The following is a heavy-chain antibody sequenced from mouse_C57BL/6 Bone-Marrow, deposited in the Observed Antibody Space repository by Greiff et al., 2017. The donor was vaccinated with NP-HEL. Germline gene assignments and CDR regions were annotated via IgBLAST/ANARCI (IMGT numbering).Heavy chain of an antibody. D-gene: IGHD1-1*01. J-gene: IGHJ4*01. CDR1: GYAFSSSW. CDR2: IYPGDGDT. CDR3: VYYYGSSPLYAMDY. V-gene: IGHV1-82*01. Sequence: VQLQQSGPELVKPGASVKISCKASGYAFSSSWMNWVKQRPGKGLEWIGRIYPGDGDTNYNGKFKGKATLTADKSSSTAYMQLSSLTSEDSAVYFCVYYYGSSPLYAMDYWGQGTSVTVSS.